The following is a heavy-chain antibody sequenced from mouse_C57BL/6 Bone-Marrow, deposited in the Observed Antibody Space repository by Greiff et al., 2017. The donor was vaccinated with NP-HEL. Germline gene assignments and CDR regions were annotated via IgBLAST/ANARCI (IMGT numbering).Heavy chain of an antibody. V-gene: IGHV4-1*01. CDR3: ARRFGYSLFDY. Sequence: EASRVDFSRYWMSWVRRAPGKGLEWIGEINPDSSTINYAPSLKDKFIISRDNAKNTLYLQMSKVRSEDTALYYCARRFGYSLFDYWGQGTTLTVSS. CDR1: RVDFSRYW. J-gene: IGHJ2*01. CDR2: INPDSSTI. D-gene: IGHD2-3*01.